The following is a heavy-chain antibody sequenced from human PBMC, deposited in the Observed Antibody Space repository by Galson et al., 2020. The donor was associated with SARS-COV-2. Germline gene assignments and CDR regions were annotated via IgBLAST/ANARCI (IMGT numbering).Heavy chain of an antibody. J-gene: IGHJ1*01. CDR3: AKDGANWGKI. D-gene: IGHD7-27*01. V-gene: IGHV3-23*01. CDR2: ISGSGGST. Sequence: GESLKISCAASGFTFSSYAMSWVRQAPGKGLEWVSAISGSGGSTYYADSVKGRFTISRDNSKNTLYLQMNSLRAEDTAVYYCAKDGANWGKIGGQGTLVTGSS. CDR1: GFTFSSYA.